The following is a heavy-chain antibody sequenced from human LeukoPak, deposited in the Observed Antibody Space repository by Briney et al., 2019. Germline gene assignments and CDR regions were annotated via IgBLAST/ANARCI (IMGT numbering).Heavy chain of an antibody. V-gene: IGHV3-53*04. CDR2: IYSGGST. Sequence: AGGSLRLSCAASGFTVSSNYMSWVRQAPGKGLGWVSVIYSGGSTYYADSVKGRFTISRHNSKNTLYLQMNSLRAEDTAVYYCARSHIAARPGGMYYFDYWGQGTLVTVSS. CDR1: GFTVSSNY. D-gene: IGHD6-6*01. CDR3: ARSHIAARPGGMYYFDY. J-gene: IGHJ4*02.